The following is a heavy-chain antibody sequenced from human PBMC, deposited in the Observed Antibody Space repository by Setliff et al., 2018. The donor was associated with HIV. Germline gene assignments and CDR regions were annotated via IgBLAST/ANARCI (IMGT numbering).Heavy chain of an antibody. J-gene: IGHJ6*03. CDR1: GFTFSNYV. CDR2: IHYDGRDQ. V-gene: IGHV3-30*02. CDR3: ARDLYFYYYMDV. D-gene: IGHD3-9*01. Sequence: GGSLRLSCATSGFTFSNYVXXWGRQAPGKGLVWVTFIHYDGRDQYYANSVKGRFTISRDDAKNSRYLQMNSLRAEDTAVDYCARDLYFYYYMDVWGKGTTVTVSS.